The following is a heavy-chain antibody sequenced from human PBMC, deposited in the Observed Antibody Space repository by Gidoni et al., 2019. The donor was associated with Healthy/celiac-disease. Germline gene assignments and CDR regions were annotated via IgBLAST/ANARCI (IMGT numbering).Heavy chain of an antibody. V-gene: IGHV1-18*01. CDR1: GYTFTSYG. J-gene: IGHJ4*02. CDR2: ISAYNGNT. Sequence: QVQLVQSGAEGKKPGASVRVSCKASGYTFTSYGTSWVRQAPGQGLEWMGWISAYNGNTNYAQKLQGSVTMTTDTSTSTAYMELRSLRSDDPAVYSCARRNSGYDYYYFAYWGQGTLVTVSS. CDR3: ARRNSGYDYYYFAY. D-gene: IGHD5-12*01.